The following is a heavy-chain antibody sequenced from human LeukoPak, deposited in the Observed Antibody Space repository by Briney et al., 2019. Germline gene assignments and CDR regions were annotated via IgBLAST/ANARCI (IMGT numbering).Heavy chain of an antibody. CDR1: GYTFTSYG. J-gene: IGHJ4*02. V-gene: IGHV1-18*01. Sequence: ASVKVSCKASGYTFTSYGISWVRQAPGQGLEWMGWISAYNGNTNYAQKLQGRVTMTTDTSTSTAYMELRSLRSDDTAVYYCARGLVSRYYGSGSHDYWGQGTLVTVSS. CDR2: ISAYNGNT. CDR3: ARGLVSRYYGSGSHDY. D-gene: IGHD3-10*01.